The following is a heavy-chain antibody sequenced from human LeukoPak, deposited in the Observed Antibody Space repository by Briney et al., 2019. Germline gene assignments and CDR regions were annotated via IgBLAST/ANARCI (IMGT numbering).Heavy chain of an antibody. CDR2: ISSGSGTI. Sequence: GGSPRLSCAASGFTFGYYGMNWVRQAPGKGLEWISYISSGSGTIYYADSVKGRFSISRDDAKSSLYLQVNSLRVEDTAVYYCARVASAWADDYWGQGALVTVSS. V-gene: IGHV3-48*01. D-gene: IGHD6-19*01. CDR3: ARVASAWADDY. CDR1: GFTFGYYG. J-gene: IGHJ4*02.